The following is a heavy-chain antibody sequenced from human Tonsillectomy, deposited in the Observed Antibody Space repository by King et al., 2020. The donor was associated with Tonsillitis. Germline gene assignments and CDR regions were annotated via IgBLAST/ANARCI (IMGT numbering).Heavy chain of an antibody. Sequence: VQLVESGGGVVQPGGSLRLSCAASGFSFNNYGMHWVRQAPGKGLEWVAFIRYDGSNKYYADSVKGRFTLSRANSKNTLYLQMSRLRAEDTAVYFCAKHQKLIWFGELPNYGLDVWGQGTTVTVSS. CDR2: IRYDGSNK. J-gene: IGHJ6*02. CDR3: AKHQKLIWFGELPNYGLDV. CDR1: GFSFNNYG. D-gene: IGHD3-10*01. V-gene: IGHV3-30*02.